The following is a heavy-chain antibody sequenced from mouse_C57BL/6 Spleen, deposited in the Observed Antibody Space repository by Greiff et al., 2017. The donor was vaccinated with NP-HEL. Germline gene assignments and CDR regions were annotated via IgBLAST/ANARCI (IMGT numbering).Heavy chain of an antibody. J-gene: IGHJ2*01. CDR1: GYTFTDYE. CDR3: TRRDSTRGYFDY. CDR2: IDPETGGT. Sequence: VKLVESGAELVRPGASVTLSCKASGYTFTDYEMHWVKQTPVHGLEWIGAIDPETGGTAYNQKFKGKAILTADKSSSTAYMELRSLTSEDSAVYYCTRRDSTRGYFDYWGQGTTLTVSS. V-gene: IGHV1-15*01. D-gene: IGHD1-1*01.